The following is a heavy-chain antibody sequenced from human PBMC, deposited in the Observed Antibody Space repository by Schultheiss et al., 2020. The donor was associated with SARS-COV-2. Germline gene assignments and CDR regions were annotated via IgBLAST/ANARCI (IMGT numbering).Heavy chain of an antibody. V-gene: IGHV3-15*01. CDR1: GFTFSNAW. CDR2: IKSQSDGGTT. Sequence: GGSLRLSCAASGFTFSNAWMSWVRQAPGKGLEWVGRIKSQSDGGTTDCAAPVKDRFTISRDDSKNKLYLQMNSRKTEDTAVYYCTTDHQMVGYSSAEPLDDFDIWCQGTMVTVAS. CDR3: TTDHQMVGYSSAEPLDDFDI. J-gene: IGHJ3*02. D-gene: IGHD6-19*01.